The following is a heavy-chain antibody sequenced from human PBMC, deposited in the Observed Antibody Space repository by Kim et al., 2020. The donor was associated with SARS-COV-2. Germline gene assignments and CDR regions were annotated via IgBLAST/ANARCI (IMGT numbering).Heavy chain of an antibody. J-gene: IGHJ5*02. Sequence: SGPTLVNPTQTLTLTCTFSGFLLSTSGVGVGWIRQPPGKALEWLALIYWDDDKRYSPSLKSRLTITKDTSKNQVVLTMTNMDPVDTATYYCAHSGLLGDWFDPWGQGTLVTVSS. CDR2: IYWDDDK. CDR3: AHSGLLGDWFDP. CDR1: GFLLSTSGVG. V-gene: IGHV2-5*02. D-gene: IGHD3-10*01.